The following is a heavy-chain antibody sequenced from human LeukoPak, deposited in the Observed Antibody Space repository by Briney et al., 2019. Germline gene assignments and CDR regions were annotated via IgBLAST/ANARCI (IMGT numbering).Heavy chain of an antibody. CDR1: GFTFSSYG. V-gene: IGHV3-30*18. D-gene: IGHD3-10*01. Sequence: QPGGSLRLSCAASGFTFSSYGMHWVRQAPGKGLEWVAVISYDGSNKYYADSVKGRFTISRDNSKNTLYLQMNSLRAEDTAVYYCAKDQILLWFGEGASFDYWGQGTLVTVSS. CDR3: AKDQILLWFGEGASFDY. J-gene: IGHJ4*02. CDR2: ISYDGSNK.